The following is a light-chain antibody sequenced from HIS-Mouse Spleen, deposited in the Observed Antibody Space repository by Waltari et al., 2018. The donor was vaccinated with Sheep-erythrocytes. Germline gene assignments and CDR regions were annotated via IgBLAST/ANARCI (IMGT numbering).Light chain of an antibody. CDR1: QSLLHSNGYNY. CDR3: QQYYSTPLT. CDR2: LGS. J-gene: IGKJ4*01. Sequence: DVVMTQSPLSLPVTPGEPASISCRSSQSLLHSNGYNYLDWYLQKPGQSPQLLNYLGSNRASGVPDRFSGSGSGTDFTLKISRVEAEDVGVYYCQQYYSTPLTFGGGTKVEIK. V-gene: IGKV2-28*01.